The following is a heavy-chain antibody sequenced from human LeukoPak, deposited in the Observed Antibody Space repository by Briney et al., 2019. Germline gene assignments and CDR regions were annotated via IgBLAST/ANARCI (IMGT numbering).Heavy chain of an antibody. J-gene: IGHJ4*02. CDR1: GGSFSGYY. D-gene: IGHD3-10*01. CDR2: INHFGST. Sequence: PSETLSLTCAVYGGSFSGYYWRWIRQPPPKGVEGIGEINHFGSTNYNPSLKSRVTISVDTSKNQFSLQLSSVPAADTAVYYCARAPDYYGSGSSFDYWGQGTLVTVSS. V-gene: IGHV4-34*01. CDR3: ARAPDYYGSGSSFDY.